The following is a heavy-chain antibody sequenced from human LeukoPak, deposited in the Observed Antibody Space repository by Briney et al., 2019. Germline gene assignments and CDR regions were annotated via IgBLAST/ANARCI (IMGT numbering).Heavy chain of an antibody. CDR3: ARGWDAFDI. Sequence: GGSLTLSCAASGFAFSSYSMNWVRQAPGKGLEWVSSISTSSTHIYYAGSVKGRFTISRDNAKNSLYLQMNSLRAEDTAVYYCARGWDAFDIWGQGTMVTVSS. CDR1: GFAFSSYS. D-gene: IGHD6-13*01. J-gene: IGHJ3*02. CDR2: ISTSSTHI. V-gene: IGHV3-21*01.